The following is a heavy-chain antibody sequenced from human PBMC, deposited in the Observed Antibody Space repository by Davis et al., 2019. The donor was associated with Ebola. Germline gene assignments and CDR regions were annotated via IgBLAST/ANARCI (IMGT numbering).Heavy chain of an antibody. V-gene: IGHV3-30*02. Sequence: PGGSLRLPCAASGFTFSSFCMPCVRQAPGKGLEWVSFLRYDGSNKYYAASVKGRFTISRDNSKNTLSLQMNSLIAEDTAVYYCAKDVRGGDWNYGDYWGQGTLVTVSS. CDR1: GFTFSSFC. CDR3: AKDVRGGDWNYGDY. CDR2: LRYDGSNK. J-gene: IGHJ4*02. D-gene: IGHD3-16*01.